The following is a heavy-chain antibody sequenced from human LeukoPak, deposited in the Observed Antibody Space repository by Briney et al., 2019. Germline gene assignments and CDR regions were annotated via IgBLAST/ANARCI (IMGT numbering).Heavy chain of an antibody. V-gene: IGHV3-23*01. D-gene: IGHD2-2*01. J-gene: IGHJ4*02. CDR3: AKVREWGTSSSTSPYYFDY. CDR1: GFTFSSYA. CDR2: ISGSGGST. Sequence: GGSLRLSCAASGFTFSSYAMSWVRQAPGKGLEWASAISGSGGSTYYADSVKGRFTISRDNSKNTLYLQMNSLRAEDTAVYYCAKVREWGTSSSTSPYYFDYWGQGTLVTVSS.